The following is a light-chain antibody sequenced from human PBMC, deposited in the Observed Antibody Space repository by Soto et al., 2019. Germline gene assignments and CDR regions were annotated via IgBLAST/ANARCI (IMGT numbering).Light chain of an antibody. CDR3: QQYSSSPPVLT. CDR1: QSVSSSY. J-gene: IGKJ4*01. Sequence: EIVLTQSPGTLSLSPGERATLSCRASQSVSSSYLAWYQQKPGQAPRILIYGASRRATGIPDRFSGSGSGTDFTLTISRLEPEDFAVYYCQQYSSSPPVLTFSGGTKVEIK. V-gene: IGKV3-20*01. CDR2: GAS.